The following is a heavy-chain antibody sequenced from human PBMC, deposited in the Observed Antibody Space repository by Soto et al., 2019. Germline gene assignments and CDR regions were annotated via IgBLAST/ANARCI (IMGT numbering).Heavy chain of an antibody. Sequence: SETLSLTCTVSGDSINSSNYYWGWIRQPPGKGLEWIGIIYYSGSTYYNPSLKSRVTISVDTSRIHFSLKLISVTAADTAVYYCARQSYDSSDYFDYWGQGTLVTVS. D-gene: IGHD3-22*01. J-gene: IGHJ4*02. V-gene: IGHV4-39*01. CDR1: GDSINSSNYY. CDR3: ARQSYDSSDYFDY. CDR2: IYYSGST.